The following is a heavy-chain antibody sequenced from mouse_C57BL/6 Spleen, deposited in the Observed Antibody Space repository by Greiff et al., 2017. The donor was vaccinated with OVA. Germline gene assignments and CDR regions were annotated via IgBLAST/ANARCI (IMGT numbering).Heavy chain of an antibody. CDR3: AREVAMTAVVEAMDY. D-gene: IGHD1-1*01. CDR2: IDPNSGGT. CDR1: GYTFTSYW. J-gene: IGHJ4*01. V-gene: IGHV1-72*01. Sequence: QVQLQQPGAELVKPGASVKLSCKASGYTFTSYWMHWVKQRPGRGLEWIGRIDPNSGGTKYNEKFKSKATLTVDKSSSTAYMQLSSLTSEDSAVYYCAREVAMTAVVEAMDYWGQGTSVTVSS.